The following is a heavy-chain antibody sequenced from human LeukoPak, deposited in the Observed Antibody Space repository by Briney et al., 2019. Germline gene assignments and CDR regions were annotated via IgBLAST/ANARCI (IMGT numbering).Heavy chain of an antibody. CDR1: GFTFSDYY. J-gene: IGHJ3*02. D-gene: IGHD6-13*01. CDR3: ARVIAAAGDHDAFDI. V-gene: IGHV3-11*01. CDR2: ISSSGSTI. Sequence: GGSLRLSCAASGFTFSDYYMSWIRQAPGKGLEWVSYISSSGSTIYYADSVKGRFTISRDNAKNSLYLQMNSLRAEDTAVYYCARVIAAAGDHDAFDIWGQGTMVTVSS.